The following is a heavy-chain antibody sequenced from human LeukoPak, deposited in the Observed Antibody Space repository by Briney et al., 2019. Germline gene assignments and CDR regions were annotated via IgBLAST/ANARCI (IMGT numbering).Heavy chain of an antibody. J-gene: IGHJ3*02. CDR3: ARVIWWFGEKGDAFDI. D-gene: IGHD3-10*01. CDR2: ISYDGSNQ. Sequence: GSLRLSCATPGFTFSSYAMHWVRQAPGKGLEWVAVISYDGSNQYYADSVKGRFPISRDNSRNTLYLQMNSLRAEDTAVYYCARVIWWFGEKGDAFDIWGQGTMVTVSS. CDR1: GFTFSSYA. V-gene: IGHV3-30*04.